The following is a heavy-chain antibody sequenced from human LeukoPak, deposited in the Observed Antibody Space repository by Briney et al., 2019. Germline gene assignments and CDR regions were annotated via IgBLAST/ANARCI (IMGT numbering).Heavy chain of an antibody. CDR2: INHSGST. D-gene: IGHD2-2*01. V-gene: IGHV4-34*01. J-gene: IGHJ4*02. CDR1: GGSFSGYY. CDR3: ARDRTYCSSTSCKPHFDY. Sequence: SETLSLTCAVYGGSFSGYYWSWIRQPPGKGLEWIGEINHSGSTNYNPSLKSRVTVSVDTSKNRFSLKLSSVTAADTAVYYCARDRTYCSSTSCKPHFDYWGQGTLVTVSS.